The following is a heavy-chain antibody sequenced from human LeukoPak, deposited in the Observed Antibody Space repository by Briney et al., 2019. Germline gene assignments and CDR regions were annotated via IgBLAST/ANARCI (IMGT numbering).Heavy chain of an antibody. V-gene: IGHV1-69*05. J-gene: IGHJ4*02. CDR1: GGTFSSYA. CDR3: ARVPTRIAAAGPLDY. CDR2: IIPIFGTA. Sequence: GASVKVSCKASGGTFSSYAISWVRQAPGQGLEWMGGIIPIFGTANYAQKFQGRVTITTDESTSTAYMELSSLRSEDTAVYYCARVPTRIAAAGPLDYWGQGTLVTVSS. D-gene: IGHD6-13*01.